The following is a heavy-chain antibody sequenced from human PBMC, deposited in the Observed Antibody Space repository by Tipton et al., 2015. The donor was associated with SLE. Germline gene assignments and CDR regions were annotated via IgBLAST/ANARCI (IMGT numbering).Heavy chain of an antibody. V-gene: IGHV4-34*01. Sequence: LRLSCAVYGGSFSGYYWSWIRQPPGKGLEWFGEINHSGSTNYNHSLKSRVTISVDTSKNQFSLKLSSVTAADTAVYYCARAGRAWNLFDYWGQGTLVTVSS. CDR3: ARAGRAWNLFDY. J-gene: IGHJ4*02. D-gene: IGHD1-1*01. CDR2: INHSGST. CDR1: GGSFSGYY.